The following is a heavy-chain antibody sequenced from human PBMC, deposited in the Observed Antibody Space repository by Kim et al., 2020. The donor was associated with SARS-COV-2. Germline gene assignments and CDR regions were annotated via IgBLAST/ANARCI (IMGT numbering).Heavy chain of an antibody. CDR1: GFTFDDYA. CDR2: ISWNSGSI. CDR3: AKALGYCSSTSCYVIDY. J-gene: IGHJ4*02. V-gene: IGHV3-9*01. Sequence: GGSLRLSCAASGFTFDDYAMHWVRQAPGKGLEWVSGISWNSGSIGYADSVKGRFTISRDNAKNSLYLQMNSLRAEDTALYYCAKALGYCSSTSCYVIDYWGQGTLVTVSS. D-gene: IGHD2-2*01.